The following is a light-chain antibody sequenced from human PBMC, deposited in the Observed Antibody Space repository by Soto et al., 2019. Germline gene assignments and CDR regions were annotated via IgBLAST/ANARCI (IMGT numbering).Light chain of an antibody. J-gene: IGKJ4*01. CDR1: QSVSNN. CDR2: YAS. V-gene: IGKV3-15*01. CDR3: QQFNSYPLT. Sequence: EIMMTQSPATLSVSPGERATLSCRASQSVSNNLAWYQQKPGQAPRLLIYYASTRATGIPARFSGSGSGTEFTLTISSLQSEDFAIYYCQQFNSYPLTFGGGTKVEIK.